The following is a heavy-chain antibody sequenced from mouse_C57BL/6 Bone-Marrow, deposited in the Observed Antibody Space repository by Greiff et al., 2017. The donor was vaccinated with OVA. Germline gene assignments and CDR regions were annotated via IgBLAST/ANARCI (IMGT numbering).Heavy chain of an antibody. CDR3: ARGGYYDYDVGFAY. V-gene: IGHV1-81*01. CDR2: IYPRSGNT. CDR1: GYTFTSYG. Sequence: VKLQESGAELARPGASVKLSCKASGYTFTSYGISWVKQRTGQGLEWIGEIYPRSGNTYYNEKFKGKATLTADKSSSTAYMELRSLTSEDSAVYFCARGGYYDYDVGFAYWGQGTLVTVSA. D-gene: IGHD2-4*01. J-gene: IGHJ3*01.